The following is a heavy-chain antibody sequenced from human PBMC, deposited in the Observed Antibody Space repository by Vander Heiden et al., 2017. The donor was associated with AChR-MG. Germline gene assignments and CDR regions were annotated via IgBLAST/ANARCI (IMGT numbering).Heavy chain of an antibody. CDR2: TYYRSKWYN. J-gene: IGHJ5*02. Sequence: QVQLQQSGPGLVKPSQTLSLTCAISGDSVSSNSAAWNWIRQSPSRGLEWLGRTYYRSKWYNDYAVSVKSRITINPDTSKNQFSLQLNSVTPEDTAVYYCARGLAVAGHKNRHGGHWFDPWGQGTLVTVSS. CDR3: ARGLAVAGHKNRHGGHWFDP. CDR1: GDSVSSNSAA. V-gene: IGHV6-1*01. D-gene: IGHD6-19*01.